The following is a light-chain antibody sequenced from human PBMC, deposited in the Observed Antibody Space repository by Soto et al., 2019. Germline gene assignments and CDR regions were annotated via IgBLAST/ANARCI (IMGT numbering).Light chain of an antibody. V-gene: IGKV3-20*01. Sequence: EVVLTQSPGTLSVSPGERATLSCRASLSVGNTWLAWYQQKVGQAPRLLLYGASSRATGIPDRFSGSGSGTDFTLTITRLEPEDFAVYYCSHYGTSVPYTFGQGTKLEIK. CDR1: LSVGNTW. J-gene: IGKJ2*01. CDR2: GAS. CDR3: SHYGTSVPYT.